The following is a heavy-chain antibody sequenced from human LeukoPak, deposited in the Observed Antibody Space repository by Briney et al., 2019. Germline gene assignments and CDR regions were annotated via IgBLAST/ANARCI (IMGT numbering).Heavy chain of an antibody. CDR3: ARDVDTFFDY. Sequence: SETLSLTCTVSSDSIYSGIYYWSWIRQPAGKGLEWIGPIYTSGSTYYNPSLKSRVTISLDTSKNQFSLTLISVTAADTAVYYCARDVDTFFDYWGQGTLVTVSS. CDR2: IYTSGST. D-gene: IGHD5-18*01. V-gene: IGHV4-61*02. CDR1: SDSIYSGIYY. J-gene: IGHJ4*02.